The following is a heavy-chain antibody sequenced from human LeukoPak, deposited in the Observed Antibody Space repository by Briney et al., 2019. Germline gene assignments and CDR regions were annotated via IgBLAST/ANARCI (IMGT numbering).Heavy chain of an antibody. Sequence: ASVKVSCKASGYTFTGYYMHWVRQVPGQGLEWMGWINPNSGGTNYAQKFQGRVTMTRDTSISTAYMELSRLRSDDTAVYYCARGGDGYNWLKAFDIWGQGTMVTVSS. CDR1: GYTFTGYY. D-gene: IGHD5-24*01. J-gene: IGHJ3*02. V-gene: IGHV1-2*02. CDR3: ARGGDGYNWLKAFDI. CDR2: INPNSGGT.